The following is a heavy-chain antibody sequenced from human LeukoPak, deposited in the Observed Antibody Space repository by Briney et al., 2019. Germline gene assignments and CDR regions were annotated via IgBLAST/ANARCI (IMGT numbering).Heavy chain of an antibody. V-gene: IGHV4-4*07. CDR3: AREVEMARQFDY. CDR2: ISSTGGT. Sequence: KPSETLSLTCSVSXGSITPHFWSWIRQPAGKGLEWIGRISSTGGTNYNPSLKSRVTMSLDTSKNQLSLKLSSVTAADTAVYYCAREVEMARQFDYWGQGTLVTVSS. J-gene: IGHJ4*02. D-gene: IGHD5-24*01. CDR1: XGSITPHF.